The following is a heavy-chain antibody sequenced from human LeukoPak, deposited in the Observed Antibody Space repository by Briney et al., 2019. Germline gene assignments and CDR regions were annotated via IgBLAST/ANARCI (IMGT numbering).Heavy chain of an antibody. CDR3: ARSRPDLRFLEWLPDYYYYGMDV. Sequence: GGSLRLSCAASGFTVSSNYMSWVRQAPGKGLEWVSVIYSGGSTYYADSVKGRFTISRDNSKNTLYLQMNSLRAEDTAVYYCARSRPDLRFLEWLPDYYYYGMDVWGQGTTVTVSS. J-gene: IGHJ6*02. D-gene: IGHD3-3*01. CDR1: GFTVSSNY. V-gene: IGHV3-53*01. CDR2: IYSGGST.